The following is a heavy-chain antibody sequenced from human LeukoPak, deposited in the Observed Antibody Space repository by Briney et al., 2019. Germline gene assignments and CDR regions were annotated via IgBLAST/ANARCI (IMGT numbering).Heavy chain of an antibody. J-gene: IGHJ4*02. CDR1: GGSISSSSYY. CDR3: ARHYDFWSGYYVDY. Sequence: PSETLSLTCTVSGGSISSSSYYWGWIRQPPGKGLEWIGCIYYSGSTYYNPSRKSRVTISVDTDKNQLSLKLSSVTAADTAVYYCARHYDFWSGYYVDYWGQGTLVTVSS. D-gene: IGHD3-3*01. CDR2: IYYSGST. V-gene: IGHV4-39*01.